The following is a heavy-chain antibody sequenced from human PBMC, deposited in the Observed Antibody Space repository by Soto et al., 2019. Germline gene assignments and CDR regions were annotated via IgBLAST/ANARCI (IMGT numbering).Heavy chain of an antibody. V-gene: IGHV3-33*01. CDR1: GFTFSSYG. CDR3: ARAQAGGSGSYPGYYYYYMDV. J-gene: IGHJ6*03. D-gene: IGHD3-10*01. Sequence: VQLVESGGGVVQPGRSLRLSCAASGFTFSSYGMHWVRQAPGKGLEWVAVIWYDGSNKYYADSVKGRFTISRDNSKNTLYLQMNSLRAEDTAVYYCARAQAGGSGSYPGYYYYYMDVWGKGTTVTVSS. CDR2: IWYDGSNK.